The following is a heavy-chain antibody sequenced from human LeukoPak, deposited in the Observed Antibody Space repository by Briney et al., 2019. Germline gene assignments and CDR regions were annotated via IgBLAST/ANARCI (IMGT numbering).Heavy chain of an antibody. J-gene: IGHJ5*02. CDR1: GFTFSSYA. V-gene: IGHV3-30*09. CDR2: IPHDGSYE. Sequence: GALRLSCAASGFTFSSYAMHWVRQAPGKGLERVAVIPHDGSYEYYADSVKGRFAISRDNSHNTLYLQMNSLRAEDTAVYYCARDKTNNGDYYNRFDPWGQGTLVTVSS. D-gene: IGHD4-17*01. CDR3: ARDKTNNGDYYNRFDP.